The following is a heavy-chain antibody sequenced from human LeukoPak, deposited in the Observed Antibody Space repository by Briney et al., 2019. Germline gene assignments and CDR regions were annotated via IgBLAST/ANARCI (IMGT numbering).Heavy chain of an antibody. CDR1: GGSISSYY. V-gene: IGHV4-59*01. J-gene: IGHJ4*02. D-gene: IGHD3-16*02. CDR3: ARVGPTYYDYVWGSYRPTPFDY. CDR2: IYYSGST. Sequence: PSETLSLTCTVSGGSISSYYWSWIRQPPGKGLEWIGYIYYSGSTNYNPSLKSRVTISVDTSKNQFSLKLSSVTAADTAVYYCARVGPTYYDYVWGSYRPTPFDYWGQGTLVTVSS.